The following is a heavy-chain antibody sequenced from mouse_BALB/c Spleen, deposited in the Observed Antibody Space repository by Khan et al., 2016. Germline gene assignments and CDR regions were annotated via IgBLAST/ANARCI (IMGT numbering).Heavy chain of an antibody. CDR1: GYSISSDYA. J-gene: IGHJ4*01. D-gene: IGHD2-12*01. CDR3: ATTTPMDY. V-gene: IGHV3-2*02. CDR2: ISYSGST. Sequence: EVQLQESGPGLVKPSQSLSLTCTVTGYSISSDYAWNWIRQFPGNKLEWMGYISYSGSTNYNPSLKSRISITRDTSKNQFFLQLNSVTTEDTATYYCATTTPMDYWGQGTSVTVSS.